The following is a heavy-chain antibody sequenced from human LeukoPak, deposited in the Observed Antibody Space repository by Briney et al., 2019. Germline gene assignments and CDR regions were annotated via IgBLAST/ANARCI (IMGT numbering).Heavy chain of an antibody. V-gene: IGHV1-18*01. CDR1: GYTFTSYG. CDR2: ISAYNGNK. Sequence: ASVKVSCKASGYTFTSYGISWVRQAPGQGLEWMGWISAYNGNKNYAQKLQGRVTMTTDTSTSTAYMEVRSLRSDDTAVYYCARLGPDYDILTGYYKGSAFDIWGQGTMVTVSS. CDR3: ARLGPDYDILTGYYKGSAFDI. J-gene: IGHJ3*02. D-gene: IGHD3-9*01.